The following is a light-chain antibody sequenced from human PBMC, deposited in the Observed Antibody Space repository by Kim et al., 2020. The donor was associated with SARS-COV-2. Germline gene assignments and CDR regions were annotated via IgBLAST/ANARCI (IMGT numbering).Light chain of an antibody. J-gene: IGLJ3*02. CDR3: LLYFGGALWV. CDR2: DPS. V-gene: IGLV7-43*01. Sequence: GGTVTPTFASLTGAVTSGYYPNWFQQKPGQAPRPLIYDPSNKHSWTPARFSGSLLGGKAALTLSGVQPEDEAEYFCLLYFGGALWVFGGGTQLTVL. CDR1: TGAVTSGYY.